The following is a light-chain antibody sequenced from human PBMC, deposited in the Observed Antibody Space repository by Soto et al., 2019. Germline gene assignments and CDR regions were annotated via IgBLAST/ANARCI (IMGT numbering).Light chain of an antibody. CDR1: NIGRKR. CDR3: QVWDSVTDPNYV. CDR2: DDR. J-gene: IGLJ1*01. Sequence: SYELTQPPSVSVAPGQSARITCGGDNIGRKRVHWYQQKPGQAPVLVVFDDRDRPSGIPERFSGSNSENTATLTISRVEAGDEADYYCQVWDSVTDPNYVFGPGTKVTVL. V-gene: IGLV3-21*02.